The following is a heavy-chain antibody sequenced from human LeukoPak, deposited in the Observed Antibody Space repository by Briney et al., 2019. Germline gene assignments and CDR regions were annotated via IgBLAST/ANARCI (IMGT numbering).Heavy chain of an antibody. CDR3: AKSSSYSGYKGDFDY. D-gene: IGHD5-12*01. J-gene: IGHJ4*02. Sequence: SGGSLRLSCAASGFTFDDYAMHWVRQAPGKGLEWVSGINWNSGSIGYADSVKGRFTISRDNAKNSLYLQMNSLRAEDTALYYRAKSSSYSGYKGDFDYWGQGTLVTVSS. V-gene: IGHV3-9*01. CDR2: INWNSGSI. CDR1: GFTFDDYA.